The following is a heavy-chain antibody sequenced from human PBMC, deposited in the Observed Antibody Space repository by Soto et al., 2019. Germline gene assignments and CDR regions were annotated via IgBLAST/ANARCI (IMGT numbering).Heavy chain of an antibody. D-gene: IGHD3-10*01. V-gene: IGHV4-39*01. CDR3: ARHSKNKSGYYGWFDP. Sequence: PSETLSLTCSVSGDSISSVAHYWAWVRQPPGKGLEWIGSLYYTGSTYYNPSLKSRAAISIDTSKNQFSLNLMSTTAADTAVYYCARHSKNKSGYYGWFDPWGHGTLVTVSS. J-gene: IGHJ5*02. CDR1: GDSISSVAHY. CDR2: LYYTGST.